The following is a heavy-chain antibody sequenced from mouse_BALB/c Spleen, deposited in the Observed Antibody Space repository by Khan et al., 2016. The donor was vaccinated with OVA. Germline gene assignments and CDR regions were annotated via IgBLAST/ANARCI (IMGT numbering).Heavy chain of an antibody. CDR3: ARGNYDGSNSWFAY. CDR2: INPYNGFT. Sequence: EVKLMESRPELVKPGASMKISCKASGYSFTDYTMNWVKQSHGKNLEWIGLINPYNGFTTYNQKFQGKATLTVPQSSRTAYMELLSLTSEESAIYYCARGNYDGSNSWFAYWGQGTLVTVSA. CDR1: GYSFTDYT. D-gene: IGHD1-1*01. V-gene: IGHV1-18*01. J-gene: IGHJ3*01.